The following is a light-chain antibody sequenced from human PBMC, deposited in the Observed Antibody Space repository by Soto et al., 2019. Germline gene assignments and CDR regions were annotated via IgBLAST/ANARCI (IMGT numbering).Light chain of an antibody. CDR2: DVS. CDR3: CSYAGSYTVV. J-gene: IGLJ2*01. V-gene: IGLV2-11*01. Sequence: QSVLTQPPSASGFPGQSVTISCTGTSSDVGDYNYVSWYQQHPGKAPKLMIYDVSKRPSGVPDRFSGSKSGNTASLTISGLQAEDEADYYCCSYAGSYTVVFGGGTQLTVL. CDR1: SSDVGDYNY.